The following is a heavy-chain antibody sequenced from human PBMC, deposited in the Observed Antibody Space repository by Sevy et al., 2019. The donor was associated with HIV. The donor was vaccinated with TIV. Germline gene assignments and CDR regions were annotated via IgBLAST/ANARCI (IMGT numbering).Heavy chain of an antibody. CDR3: AKDTDPGSPHYDIVMVLGFDY. D-gene: IGHD3-9*01. CDR2: ISGSGGST. CDR1: GFTFSSYA. V-gene: IGHV3-23*01. J-gene: IGHJ4*02. Sequence: GGSLRLSCAASGFTFSSYAMSCVRQAPGKGLEWVSAISGSGGSTYYADSVKGRFTISRDNSKNTLYLQMNSLRAEDTAVYYCAKDTDPGSPHYDIVMVLGFDYWGQGTLVTVSS.